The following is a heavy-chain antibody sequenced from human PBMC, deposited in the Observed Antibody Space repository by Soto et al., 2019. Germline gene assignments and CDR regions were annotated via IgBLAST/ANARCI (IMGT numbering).Heavy chain of an antibody. CDR3: ARRSGSYSFGP. V-gene: IGHV4-39*01. Sequence: QLQLQESGPGLVKPSETLSLTCTASGGSITTTSDYWTWIRQPPGKGLEWIGSIYYSGTTYYHPSLKSRVTISVDRSKNQFSLKLTSVTAADTAVYYCARRSGSYSFGPWGQGTLVSVSS. CDR1: GGSITTTSDY. D-gene: IGHD1-26*01. CDR2: IYYSGTT. J-gene: IGHJ5*02.